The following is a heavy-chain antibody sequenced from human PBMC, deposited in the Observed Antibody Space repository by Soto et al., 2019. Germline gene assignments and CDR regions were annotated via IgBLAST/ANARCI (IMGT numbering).Heavy chain of an antibody. CDR3: ARGAATGAFDP. CDR1: GYTFIGYY. CDR2: IDPNSGGT. V-gene: IGHV1-2*02. D-gene: IGHD1-26*01. Sequence: QVQLVQSGAEVKKPGASVKVSCKASGYTFIGYYMHWVRQAPGQGLEWMGWIDPNSGGTNYAQKFQGRVTMTRDTSSNTGYMELSRLTSDDTAVYYCARGAATGAFDPWGHGTLVTVSS. J-gene: IGHJ5*02.